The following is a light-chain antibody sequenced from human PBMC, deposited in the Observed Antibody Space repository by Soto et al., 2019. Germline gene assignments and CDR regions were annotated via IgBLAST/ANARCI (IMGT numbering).Light chain of an antibody. Sequence: QSALTQPASVSGSPGQSITISCTGTSSDIGAYNYVSWYQRHPGKAPKLLIYEVSNRPSGVSNRFSGSKSDNTASLTISGLQTEDEADYFCSSFTSSNTLDFGGGTQLTVL. CDR1: SSDIGAYNY. J-gene: IGLJ2*01. CDR2: EVS. CDR3: SSFTSSNTLD. V-gene: IGLV2-14*01.